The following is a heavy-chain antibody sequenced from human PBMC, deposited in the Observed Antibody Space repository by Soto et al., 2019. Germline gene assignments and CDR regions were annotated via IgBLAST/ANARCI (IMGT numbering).Heavy chain of an antibody. CDR3: ARGYGGPIGWFDP. J-gene: IGHJ5*02. CDR1: GYTFTSYA. Sequence: QVQLVQSGAEVKKPGASVKVSCKASGYTFTSYAMHWVRQAPGQRLEWMGWINAGNGNTKYSQKFQGRVTITRDTSASSAYMELSSLRSEDTAVYYCARGYGGPIGWFDPWGQGTLVTVSS. CDR2: INAGNGNT. V-gene: IGHV1-3*01. D-gene: IGHD3-16*01.